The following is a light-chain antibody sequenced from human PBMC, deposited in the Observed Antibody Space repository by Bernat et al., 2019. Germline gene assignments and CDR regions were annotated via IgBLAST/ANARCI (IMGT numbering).Light chain of an antibody. CDR3: CSNAGRSTFL. J-gene: IGLJ2*01. V-gene: IGLV2-23*02. Sequence: QSALTQPASVSGSPGQSITISCTGTSSDVGSYNLVSWYQQHPGKAPKLMIYEVNKWPSGVSTRFSGSKSGNTASLTISGRQAEDEADYHCCSNAGRSTFLFGRGTKVTVL. CDR2: EVN. CDR1: SSDVGSYNL.